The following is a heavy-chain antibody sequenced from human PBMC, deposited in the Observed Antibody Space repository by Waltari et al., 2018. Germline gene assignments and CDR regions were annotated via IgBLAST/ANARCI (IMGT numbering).Heavy chain of an antibody. CDR1: AYSISSTYC. CDR2: ICHSGST. V-gene: IGHV4-38-2*02. CDR3: ARESSATDYYMDV. J-gene: IGHJ6*03. D-gene: IGHD5-12*01. Sequence: QVQLQESGPGLVKPSEALSLTCAVSAYSISSTYCWGWIRQPPGKGLEWIGSICHSGSTYYNPSLKSRVSISVDTSKNQFSLKLSSVTAADTAVYYCARESSATDYYMDVWGKETTVTVSS.